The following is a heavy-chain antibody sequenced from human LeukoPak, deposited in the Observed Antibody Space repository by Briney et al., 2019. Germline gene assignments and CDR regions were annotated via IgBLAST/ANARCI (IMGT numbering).Heavy chain of an antibody. CDR1: GDSISSGVNY. CDR3: ATGKWIYDSSGYPFDY. J-gene: IGHJ4*02. Sequence: PSETLSLTCTVSGDSISSGVNYWSWLRQHPGKGLEWIGYIYHSGSTYYNPSLKSRVTISVDTSKNQFSLNLNSVTPADTAVYYCATGKWIYDSSGYPFDYWGQGTLVTVSS. D-gene: IGHD3-22*01. CDR2: IYHSGST. V-gene: IGHV4-31*03.